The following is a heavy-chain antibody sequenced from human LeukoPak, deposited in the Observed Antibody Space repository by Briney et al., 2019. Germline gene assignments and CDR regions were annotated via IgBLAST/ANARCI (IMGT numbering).Heavy chain of an antibody. CDR1: GGTFSSYA. V-gene: IGHV1-69*04. CDR2: IIPILGIA. J-gene: IGHJ4*02. CDR3: ARDRTEAAASGDY. D-gene: IGHD6-13*01. Sequence: SVKVSCKASGGTFSSYAISWVRQAPGQGLEWMGRIIPILGIANYAQKFQGRVTITADKSTSTAYKELSSLRSEDTAVYYCARDRTEAAASGDYWGQGTLVTVSS.